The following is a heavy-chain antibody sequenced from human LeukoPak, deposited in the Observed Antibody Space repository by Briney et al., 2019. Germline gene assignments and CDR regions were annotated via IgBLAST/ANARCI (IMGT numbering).Heavy chain of an antibody. Sequence: ASVKVSCNSSGYTFTGHYLHWVRQAPGQGLEWMGWISAYNGNTNYAQKVQGRVTMTTDTSTSTAYMELRSLRSDDTAVHYCARDHGSGSNLLDYWGQGTLVTVSS. CDR1: GYTFTGHY. CDR3: ARDHGSGSNLLDY. D-gene: IGHD3-10*01. CDR2: ISAYNGNT. V-gene: IGHV1-18*04. J-gene: IGHJ4*02.